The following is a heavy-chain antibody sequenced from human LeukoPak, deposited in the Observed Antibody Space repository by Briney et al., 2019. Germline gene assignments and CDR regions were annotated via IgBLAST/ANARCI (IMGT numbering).Heavy chain of an antibody. CDR3: ARVPVVGPGKGIDY. Sequence: GGSLRLSCAASGFTFTSYSMNWVRQAPGKGLEWLSSISSSSSSIYYADSVKGRFTISRDNAKNSLYLQMNSLRAEDTAVYYCARVPVVGPGKGIDYWGQGTLVTVSS. V-gene: IGHV3-21*01. J-gene: IGHJ4*02. CDR2: ISSSSSSI. CDR1: GFTFTSYS. D-gene: IGHD2-2*01.